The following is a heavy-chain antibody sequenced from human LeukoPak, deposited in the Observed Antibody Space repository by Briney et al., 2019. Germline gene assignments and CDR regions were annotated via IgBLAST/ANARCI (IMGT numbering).Heavy chain of an antibody. V-gene: IGHV3-7*01. CDR1: GFTFSSYA. D-gene: IGHD4-23*01. CDR2: IRQDGSEK. Sequence: GGSLRLSCAASGFTFSSYAMHWVRQAPGKGLEWVANIRQDGSEKYYVDSVKGRFTISRDNAKNSLYLQMNSLRAEYTAVYYCARDRWYGMDVWGQGTTVTVSS. CDR3: ARDRWYGMDV. J-gene: IGHJ6*02.